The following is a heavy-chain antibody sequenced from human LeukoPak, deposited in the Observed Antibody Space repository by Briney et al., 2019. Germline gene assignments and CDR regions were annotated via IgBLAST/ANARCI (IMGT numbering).Heavy chain of an antibody. CDR2: INHSGST. V-gene: IGHV4-34*01. CDR3: ARRRQNWNYSRAWYDP. CDR1: GGSFSGYY. Sequence: SATLSLTCAVHGGSFSGYYWSWIRQPPGKGLEWIGEINHSGSTNYNPPLKSRVTISVDTSKNQFSLKLSSVTAADTAVYYCARRRQNWNYSRAWYDPCGQGTLVTVSS. J-gene: IGHJ5*02. D-gene: IGHD1-7*01.